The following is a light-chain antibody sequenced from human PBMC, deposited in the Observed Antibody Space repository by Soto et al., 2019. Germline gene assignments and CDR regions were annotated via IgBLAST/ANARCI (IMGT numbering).Light chain of an antibody. CDR2: DTS. V-gene: IGKV3-11*01. Sequence: EIVLTQSPATLSLSPGERATLSCRASQSVSSYLAWYQQKPGQAPRLLIYDTSKRTTGIPARVSGSGSGTDFTLTISSLEPEDFAVYYCQWHTNWPRSFTFGPGTKVDIK. CDR1: QSVSSY. J-gene: IGKJ3*01. CDR3: QWHTNWPRSFT.